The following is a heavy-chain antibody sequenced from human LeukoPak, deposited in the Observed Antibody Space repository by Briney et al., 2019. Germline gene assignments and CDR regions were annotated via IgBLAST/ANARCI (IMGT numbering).Heavy chain of an antibody. Sequence: SETLSLTCAVYGGSFSGYHWSWIRQPPGKGLEWIGEINHSGSTNYNPSLKSRVTISVDTSKNQFSLKLSSVTAADTAVYYCARGLRRFGELRSNLDYWGQGTLVTVSS. V-gene: IGHV4-34*01. CDR2: INHSGST. J-gene: IGHJ4*02. CDR3: ARGLRRFGELRSNLDY. D-gene: IGHD3-10*01. CDR1: GGSFSGYH.